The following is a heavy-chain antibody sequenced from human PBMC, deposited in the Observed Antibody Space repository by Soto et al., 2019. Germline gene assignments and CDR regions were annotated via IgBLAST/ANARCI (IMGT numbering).Heavy chain of an antibody. J-gene: IGHJ5*02. D-gene: IGHD6-6*01. Sequence: SETLSLTCTVSGGSISSGDYYWSWIRQPPGKGLEWIGYIYYSGSTYYNPSLKSRVTISVDTSKNQFSLKLSSVTAADTAVYYCARGAEDSSTNWFDPWGQGTLVTVSS. CDR2: IYYSGST. CDR3: ARGAEDSSTNWFDP. V-gene: IGHV4-30-4*01. CDR1: GGSISSGDYY.